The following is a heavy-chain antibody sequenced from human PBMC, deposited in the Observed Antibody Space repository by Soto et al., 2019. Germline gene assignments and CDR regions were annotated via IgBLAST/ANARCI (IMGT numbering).Heavy chain of an antibody. CDR3: ARDLDYGDYRVDY. V-gene: IGHV3-33*01. CDR1: GFTFSSYG. Sequence: GGSLRLSCAASGFTFSSYGMHWVRQAPGKGLEWVAVIWYDGSNKYYADSVKGRFTISRDNSKNTLYLQMNSLRAEDTAVYYCARDLDYGDYRVDYWGQGTLVTVSS. J-gene: IGHJ4*02. D-gene: IGHD4-17*01. CDR2: IWYDGSNK.